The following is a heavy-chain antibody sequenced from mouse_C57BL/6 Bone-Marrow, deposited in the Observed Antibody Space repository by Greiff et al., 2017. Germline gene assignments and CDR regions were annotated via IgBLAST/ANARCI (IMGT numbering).Heavy chain of an antibody. CDR2: IYPGSGST. D-gene: IGHD2-1*01. Sequence: QVQLQQPGAELVKPGASVKMSCKASGYTFTSYWINWVKQRPGQGLEWIGDIYPGSGSTNYNEKFKSKATLTVDTSSSTAYLQLCSLTSEDSAVYYCADYYAHWGQGTLVTVSA. V-gene: IGHV1-55*01. J-gene: IGHJ3*01. CDR1: GYTFTSYW. CDR3: ADYYAH.